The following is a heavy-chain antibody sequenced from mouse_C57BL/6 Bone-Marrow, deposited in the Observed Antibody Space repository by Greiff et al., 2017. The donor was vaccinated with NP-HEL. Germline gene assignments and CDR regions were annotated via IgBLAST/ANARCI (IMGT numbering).Heavy chain of an antibody. CDR2: HPGSGNTY. V-gene: IGHV1-83*01. J-gene: IGHJ1*03. CDR3: RTFITTVVADWYFDV. Sequence: VQLQQSGPELVKPGASVKMSCKASGYTFTDYYMHWVKQKPGKGLEWIGEIHPGSGNTYYNEKFKGKATLTADTSSSTAYMQLSSLTSEDSAVYFCARTFITTVVADWYFDVWGIGTTVTVSS. CDR1: YTFTDYYM. D-gene: IGHD1-1*01.